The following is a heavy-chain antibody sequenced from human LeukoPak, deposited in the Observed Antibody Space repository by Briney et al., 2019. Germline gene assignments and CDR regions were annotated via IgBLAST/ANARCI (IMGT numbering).Heavy chain of an antibody. D-gene: IGHD3-10*01. CDR2: ISAYNGNT. CDR3: AREAAPLYGSGSYYGYYYMDV. Sequence: GASVKVSCKASGYTFTSYGISWVRQAPGQGLEWMGWISAYNGNTNYAQKLQGRVTMTTDTSTSTAYMELRSLRSDDTAVYYCAREAAPLYGSGSYYGYYYMDVWGKGTTVTVSS. J-gene: IGHJ6*03. V-gene: IGHV1-18*01. CDR1: GYTFTSYG.